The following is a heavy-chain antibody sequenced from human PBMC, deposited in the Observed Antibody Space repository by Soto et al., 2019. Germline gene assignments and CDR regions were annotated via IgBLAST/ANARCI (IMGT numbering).Heavy chain of an antibody. CDR1: GFTFSSYS. V-gene: IGHV3-21*01. Sequence: KTGGSLRLSCAASGFTFSSYSMNWVRQAPGKGLAWVSSISSSSSYIYYADSVKGRFTISRDNAKNSLYRQMNSLRAEDTAVYYCARVPGFAVAGTYWFDPWGQGTLVTVSS. CDR2: ISSSSSYI. CDR3: ARVPGFAVAGTYWFDP. D-gene: IGHD6-19*01. J-gene: IGHJ5*02.